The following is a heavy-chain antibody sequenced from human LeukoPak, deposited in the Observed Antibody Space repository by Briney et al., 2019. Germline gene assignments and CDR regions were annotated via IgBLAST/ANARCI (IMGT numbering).Heavy chain of an antibody. Sequence: PGGSLRLSCVASGFPFSSYWMTWVRQAPGKGLEWVAVISYDGSNKYYADSVKGRFTISRDNSKNTLYLQMNSLRAEDTAVYYCARGGEGMIVVVITAPLGMDVWGQGTTVTVSS. CDR3: ARGGEGMIVVVITAPLGMDV. D-gene: IGHD3-22*01. J-gene: IGHJ6*02. V-gene: IGHV3-30-3*01. CDR2: ISYDGSNK. CDR1: GFPFSSYW.